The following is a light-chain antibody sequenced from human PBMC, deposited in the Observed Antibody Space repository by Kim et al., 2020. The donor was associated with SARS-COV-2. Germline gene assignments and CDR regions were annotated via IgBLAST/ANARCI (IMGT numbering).Light chain of an antibody. CDR1: QSVNSN. CDR3: HQYNDWPLT. Sequence: EIVMTRSPATLSVSPGERATLSCRASQSVNSNLAWYQLKPGQAPRLLIYGASARATGIPARFSGSGSGTEFTLTISSLQSEDFAVYYCHQYNDWPLTFGGGTKLEI. J-gene: IGKJ4*01. CDR2: GAS. V-gene: IGKV3-15*01.